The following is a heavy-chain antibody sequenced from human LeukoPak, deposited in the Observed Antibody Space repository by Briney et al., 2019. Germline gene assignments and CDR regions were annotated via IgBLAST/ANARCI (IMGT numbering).Heavy chain of an antibody. V-gene: IGHV3-30*04. CDR2: ISYDGRNE. D-gene: IGHD6-13*01. CDR3: ASHWAQQVVSDY. J-gene: IGHJ4*02. CDR1: GFTFSSYA. Sequence: PGRSLRLSCAASGFTFSSYAMHWVRQAPGKGLEWVAVISYDGRNEYYADSVKGRFTISRDNSKNTLYLQMSSLRAEDTAIYYCASHWAQQVVSDYWGQGTLVTVSS.